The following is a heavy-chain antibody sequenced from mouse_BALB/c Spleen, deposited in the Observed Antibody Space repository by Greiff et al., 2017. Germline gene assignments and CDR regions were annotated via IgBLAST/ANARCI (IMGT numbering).Heavy chain of an antibody. J-gene: IGHJ1*01. D-gene: IGHD1-1*01. Sequence: EVQLQQSGAELVKPGASVKLSCTASGFNIKDTYMHWVKQRPEQGLEWIGRIDPANGNTKYDPKFQGKATITADTDSNTAYLQRSSLTSKDTAVYYCAPFYGSSYWYFDVWGAGTTVTVAA. CDR2: IDPANGNT. CDR3: APFYGSSYWYFDV. V-gene: IGHV14-3*02. CDR1: GFNIKDTY.